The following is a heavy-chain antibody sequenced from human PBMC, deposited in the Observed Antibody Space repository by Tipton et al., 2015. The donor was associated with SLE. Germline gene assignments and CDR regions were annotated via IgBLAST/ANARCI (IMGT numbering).Heavy chain of an antibody. J-gene: IGHJ4*02. Sequence: LRLSCTVSGGSIGGDNFYWGWIRQPPGTNLEWIGSLYYSGSTNYNPSLKSRATISVDTSKNQFSLKVTYVTAADTAVYFCARSEVVSALPDYWGQGTLVTVSS. D-gene: IGHD2-21*01. CDR2: LYYSGST. CDR3: ARSEVVSALPDY. CDR1: GGSIGGDNFY. V-gene: IGHV4-39*07.